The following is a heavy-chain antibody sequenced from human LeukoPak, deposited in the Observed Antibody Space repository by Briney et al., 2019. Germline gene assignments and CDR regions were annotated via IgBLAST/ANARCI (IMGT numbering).Heavy chain of an antibody. J-gene: IGHJ4*02. CDR3: ARGITIFGVVIRAFDY. V-gene: IGHV4-30-4*01. CDR2: IYYSGST. CDR1: GGSISSGDYY. Sequence: PSETLSLTCTVSGGSISSGDYYWSWIRQPPGKGLEWIGYIYYSGSTYYNPSLKSRVTISVDTSKNQFSLKLSSVTAADTAVYYCARGITIFGVVIRAFDYWGQGTLVTVSS. D-gene: IGHD3-3*01.